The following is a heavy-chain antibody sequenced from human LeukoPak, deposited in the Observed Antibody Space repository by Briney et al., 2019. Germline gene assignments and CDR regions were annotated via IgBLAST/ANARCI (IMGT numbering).Heavy chain of an antibody. V-gene: IGHV3-7*01. J-gene: IGHJ4*02. D-gene: IGHD1-26*01. CDR1: GFTFINYW. CDR2: INQDGSEK. CDR3: ARNSGGSSDY. Sequence: GGSLRLSCAASGFTFINYWMTWVRQAPGKGLEWVANINQDGSEKYYVHSVKGRFTTSRANAKYSLYLQMNSLRAEATAVYYCARNSGGSSDYWGQGTLVTVSS.